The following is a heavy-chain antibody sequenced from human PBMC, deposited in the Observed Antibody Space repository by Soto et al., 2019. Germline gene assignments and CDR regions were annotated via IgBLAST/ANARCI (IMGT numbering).Heavy chain of an antibody. CDR2: ISYDGSNK. Sequence: PGGSLRLSCAASGFTFSSYGMHWVRQAPGKGLEWVAVISYDGSNKYYADSVKGRFTISRDNSKNTLYLQMNSLRAEDTAVYYCARDRYSSSSVVWFDPWGQGTLVTVSS. J-gene: IGHJ5*02. CDR3: ARDRYSSSSVVWFDP. D-gene: IGHD6-6*01. V-gene: IGHV3-30*03. CDR1: GFTFSSYG.